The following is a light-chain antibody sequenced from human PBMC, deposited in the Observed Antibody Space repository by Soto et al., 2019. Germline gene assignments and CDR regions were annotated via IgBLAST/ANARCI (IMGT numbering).Light chain of an antibody. Sequence: QSVLTQPASVSGSPRQSITISCTGASSDVGGYTYVSWFQQHPGKAPKLMMSDVSKRPSGVPDRFSGSKSGTTASLTISGLQAEDEADYYCCSYAGSYTLLFGGGTKLTVL. CDR2: DVS. J-gene: IGLJ2*01. CDR3: CSYAGSYTLL. V-gene: IGLV2-11*01. CDR1: SSDVGGYTY.